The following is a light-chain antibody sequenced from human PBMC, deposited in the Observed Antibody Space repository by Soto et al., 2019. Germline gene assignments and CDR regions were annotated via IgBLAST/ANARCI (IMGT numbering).Light chain of an antibody. CDR3: QRYGSSPPFT. CDR2: GAS. Sequence: EIVLTQSPGTLSLSPGERATLSCRASQRVSSSYLAWYQQKPGQAPRLLIYGASSRATGIADRFSGSGSGTDFTLTISRMEHDDFAVYFCQRYGSSPPFTFGPGTKVEI. J-gene: IGKJ2*01. CDR1: QRVSSSY. V-gene: IGKV3-20*01.